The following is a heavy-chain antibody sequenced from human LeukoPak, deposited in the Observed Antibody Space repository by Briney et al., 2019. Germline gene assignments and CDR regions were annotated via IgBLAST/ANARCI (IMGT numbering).Heavy chain of an antibody. J-gene: IGHJ5*02. CDR1: GYTFTGYY. CDR2: INAGNGNT. D-gene: IGHD6-6*01. Sequence: ASVKVSCKASGYTFTGYYMHWVRQAPGQRLEWMGWINAGNGNTKYSQEFQGRVTITRDTSASTAYMELSSLRSEDMAVYYCARGSRQLVSNWFDPWGQGTLVTVSS. CDR3: ARGSRQLVSNWFDP. V-gene: IGHV1-3*03.